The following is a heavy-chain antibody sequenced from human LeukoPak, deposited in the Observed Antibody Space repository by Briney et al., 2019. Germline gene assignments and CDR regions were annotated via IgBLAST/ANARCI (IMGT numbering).Heavy chain of an antibody. J-gene: IGHJ4*02. V-gene: IGHV1-69*13. Sequence: ASVKVSCKASGYTFTSYGISWVRQAPGQGLEWMGGIIPIFGTPNYAQKFQGRVTITADESTSTAYMELSSLRSGDTAVYYCARGWLAETTVVTPYNYWGQGTLVTVSS. D-gene: IGHD4-23*01. CDR2: IIPIFGTP. CDR1: GYTFTSYG. CDR3: ARGWLAETTVVTPYNY.